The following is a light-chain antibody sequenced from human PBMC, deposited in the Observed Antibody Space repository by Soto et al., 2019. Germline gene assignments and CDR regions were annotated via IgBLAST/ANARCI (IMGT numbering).Light chain of an antibody. CDR1: QSVSSY. J-gene: IGKJ2*01. Sequence: EIVLTQSPATLSLSPGERATLSCSASQSVSSYLAWYQQKPGQAPRLLIYDASNRATGIPARFSGSGSVTDFTLTISSLEPEDFAVYYCQQRSNWPPYTLGQGTKLEIK. CDR2: DAS. CDR3: QQRSNWPPYT. V-gene: IGKV3-11*01.